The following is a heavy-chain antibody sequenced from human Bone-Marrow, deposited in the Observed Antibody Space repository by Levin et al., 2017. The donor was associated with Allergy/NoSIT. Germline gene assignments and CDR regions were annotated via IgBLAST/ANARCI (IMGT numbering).Heavy chain of an antibody. CDR2: ISFDARNT. J-gene: IGHJ6*02. V-gene: IGHV3-30*04. CDR3: ARDRTFSIAPPGTRRSAYRNYYFGMDV. D-gene: IGHD6-13*01. Sequence: PGGSLRLSCAASGFTFSSHAMHWVRQAPGKGLEWVAVISFDARNTYFADSVRGRFTVSKDSNTLYLQMNSLRPEDTAVYYCARDRTFSIAPPGTRRSAYRNYYFGMDVWGQGTTVTVSS. CDR1: GFTFSSHA.